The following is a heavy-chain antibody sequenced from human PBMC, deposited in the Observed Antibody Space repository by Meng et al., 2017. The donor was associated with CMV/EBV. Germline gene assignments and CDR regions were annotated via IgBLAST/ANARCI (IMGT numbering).Heavy chain of an antibody. CDR2: INSDGSST. J-gene: IGHJ4*02. CDR1: GFTFSSYW. CDR3: ARCTNGVCYFDY. V-gene: IGHV3-74*01. D-gene: IGHD2-8*01. Sequence: GGSLRLSCAAFGFTFSSYWMHWVRQAPGKGLVWVSRINSDGSSTSYADSVKGRFTISRDNSKNTLYLQMNSLRAEDTAVYYCARCTNGVCYFDYWGQGTLVTVSS.